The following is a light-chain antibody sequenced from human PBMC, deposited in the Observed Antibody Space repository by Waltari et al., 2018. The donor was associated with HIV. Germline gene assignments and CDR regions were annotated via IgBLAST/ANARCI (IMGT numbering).Light chain of an antibody. CDR3: QSYDTSLSAVV. CDR2: DNN. Sequence: QSVVTQPPSVSGAPGQRITISCSGSSSNLGAGSDVHWYQQLPGTPPKVIIYDNNKRPSGVPDRFSGSKSGTSASLAITGLQAEDEAEYYCQSYDTSLSAVVFGGGTTLTVL. CDR1: SSNLGAGSD. J-gene: IGLJ3*02. V-gene: IGLV1-40*01.